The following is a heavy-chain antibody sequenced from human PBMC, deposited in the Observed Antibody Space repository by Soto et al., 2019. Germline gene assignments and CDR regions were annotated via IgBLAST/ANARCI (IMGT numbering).Heavy chain of an antibody. CDR2: IIPIFSTP. Sequence: SVKVSCKSSGGSFDNSAIAWVRQAPGQGVEWMGGIIPIFSTPDYAQKFQGRVTITADESTTTAYMELTSLKSEDTAVYYCARDKDRQQLGGNYYYGIDVWGQGTTVTVSS. V-gene: IGHV1-69*13. J-gene: IGHJ6*02. CDR3: ARDKDRQQLGGNYYYGIDV. CDR1: GGSFDNSA. D-gene: IGHD3-3*02.